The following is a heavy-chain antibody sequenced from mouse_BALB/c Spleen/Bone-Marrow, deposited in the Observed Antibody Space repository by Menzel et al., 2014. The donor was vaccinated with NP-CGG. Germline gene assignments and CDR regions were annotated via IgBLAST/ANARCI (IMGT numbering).Heavy chain of an antibody. Sequence: LKQSGSEQVRPGASVKLSCKASGYTFTSYWMHWVKQRPGQGLEWIGNIYPGSGSTNYDEKFKSKATLTVDTSSSTAYMQLSSLTSEDSAVYYCTPRLRYWGQGTTLTVSS. D-gene: IGHD1-2*01. V-gene: IGHV1S22*01. J-gene: IGHJ2*01. CDR2: IYPGSGST. CDR1: GYTFTSYW. CDR3: TPRLRY.